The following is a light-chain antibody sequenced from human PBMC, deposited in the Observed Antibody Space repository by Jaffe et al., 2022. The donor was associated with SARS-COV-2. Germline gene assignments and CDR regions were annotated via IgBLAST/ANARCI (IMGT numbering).Light chain of an antibody. CDR3: QQFGSSPSWT. V-gene: IGKV3-20*01. Sequence: IVLTQSPGTLSLSPGERATLSCRASQSISANYLAWYQQKPGQAPRLLLYGASNRATGIPDRFSGSGSGTDFTLTISRLEPEDFAVYYCQQFGSSPSWTFGQGTKVEIK. CDR2: GAS. J-gene: IGKJ1*01. CDR1: QSISANY.